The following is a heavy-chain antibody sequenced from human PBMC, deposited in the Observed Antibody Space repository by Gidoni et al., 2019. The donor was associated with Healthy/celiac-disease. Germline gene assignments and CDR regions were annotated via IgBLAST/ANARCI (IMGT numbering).Heavy chain of an antibody. CDR2: ISYDGSNK. V-gene: IGHV3-30-3*01. Sequence: QVQLMEAGGGVVQPGRSLRLSCEASGLTFSSYAMPWVRQAPGKGLEWLAVISYDGSNKYYPASVKCRFTIAIANSKNTLYLQMYSLSAEDTAVYYCARDWAFDYWGQGTLVTVSS. CDR3: ARDWAFDY. J-gene: IGHJ4*02. CDR1: GLTFSSYA. D-gene: IGHD3-16*01.